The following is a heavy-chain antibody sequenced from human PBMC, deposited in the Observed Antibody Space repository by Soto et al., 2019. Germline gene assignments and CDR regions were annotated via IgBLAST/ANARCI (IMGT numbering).Heavy chain of an antibody. D-gene: IGHD5-18*01. J-gene: IGHJ5*02. V-gene: IGHV1-46*03. Sequence: ASVKVSCKASGYTFTNYGISWVRQAPGQRLKCMGWINPSGGSTSYAQKFQGRVTMTRDTSTSKVYMELSSLRSEDTAVYYCARVYPSDTRYGYVGNNWFDPWGQGTLVTVSS. CDR2: INPSGGST. CDR1: GYTFTNYG. CDR3: ARVYPSDTRYGYVGNNWFDP.